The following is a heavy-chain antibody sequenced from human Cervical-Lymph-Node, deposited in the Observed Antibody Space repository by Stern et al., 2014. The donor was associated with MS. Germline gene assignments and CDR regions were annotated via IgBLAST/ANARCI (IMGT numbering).Heavy chain of an antibody. CDR2: IIPIFETA. CDR1: GGTFSSSA. V-gene: IGHV1-69*01. D-gene: IGHD6-19*01. J-gene: IGHJ4*02. Sequence: VQLVESGPEVKKPGSSVKVSCKASGGTFSSSAISWVRQVPGQGLEWMGGIIPIFETANYAQRFQGRVTITADESTSTAYMALSSLKSEDTAIYYCARGDSRAWYHEYWGQGTVVTVSS. CDR3: ARGDSRAWYHEY.